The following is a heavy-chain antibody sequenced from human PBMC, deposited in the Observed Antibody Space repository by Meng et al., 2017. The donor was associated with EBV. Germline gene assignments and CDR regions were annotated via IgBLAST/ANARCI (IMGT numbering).Heavy chain of an antibody. CDR1: GVPISSHA. CDR3: ARAPDNWNDRPYY. Sequence: QVQLGQFGVEVKKPVSSVNAPCQASGVPISSHAFGLRRQPPGKGVESMGGIIPTFGTANHPQKFPGRVTITADEYTSTAYMELSRLRSEHTAVYYCARAPDNWNDRPYYWGQGTLVTVSS. V-gene: IGHV1-69*01. J-gene: IGHJ4*02. D-gene: IGHD1-20*01. CDR2: IIPTFGTA.